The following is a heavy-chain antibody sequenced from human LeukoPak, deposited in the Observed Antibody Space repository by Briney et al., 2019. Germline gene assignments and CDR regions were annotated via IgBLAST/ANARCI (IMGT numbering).Heavy chain of an antibody. J-gene: IGHJ3*02. CDR3: ARDRRYYDILTGYYGAFDI. D-gene: IGHD3-9*01. CDR2: IKQDGSEK. CDR1: GFTFSSYW. Sequence: PGGSQRLSCAASGFTFSSYWMSWVRQAPGKGLEWVANIKQDGSEKYYVDSVKGRFTISRDNAKNSLYLQMNSLRAEDTAVYYCARDRRYYDILTGYYGAFDIWGQGTMVTVSS. V-gene: IGHV3-7*04.